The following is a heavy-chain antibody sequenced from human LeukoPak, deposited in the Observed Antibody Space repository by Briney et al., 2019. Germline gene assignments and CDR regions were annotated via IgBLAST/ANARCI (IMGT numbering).Heavy chain of an antibody. Sequence: GGSLRLSCAASGFTFSSYSMNWVRQAPGKGLEWVSSISTTTTTIYYADSVKGRFTISRDNAKNSLFLEMSSLRSEDTALYYCARDHDILTGRGFYFDYWGQGTLVTVSS. J-gene: IGHJ4*02. CDR2: ISTTTTTI. CDR3: ARDHDILTGRGFYFDY. D-gene: IGHD3-9*01. CDR1: GFTFSSYS. V-gene: IGHV3-48*04.